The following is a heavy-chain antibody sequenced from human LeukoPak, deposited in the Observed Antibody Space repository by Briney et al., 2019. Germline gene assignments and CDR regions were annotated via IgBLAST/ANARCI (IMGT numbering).Heavy chain of an antibody. Sequence: PSETLSLTCAVYGGSFSGYYWSWIRQPPGKGLEWIGEINHSGSTNYNPSLKSRVTISVDTSKNQFSLKLSSVTAADTAVYYCARRLLVGDIDSWGQGTLVTVSS. CDR1: GGSFSGYY. CDR2: INHSGST. J-gene: IGHJ4*02. CDR3: ARRLLVGDIDS. D-gene: IGHD3-16*01. V-gene: IGHV4-34*01.